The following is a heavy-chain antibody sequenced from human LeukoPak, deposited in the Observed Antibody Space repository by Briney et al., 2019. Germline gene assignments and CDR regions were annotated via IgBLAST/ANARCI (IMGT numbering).Heavy chain of an antibody. Sequence: GSLRLSCAASGFTFSDHYINWVRQAPGKGLEWIGYIYYSGSTNYNPSLKSRVTISVDTSKNQFSLKLSSVTAADTAVYYCARDSSGGACDYWGQGTLVTVSS. CDR3: ARDSSGGACDY. CDR2: IYYSGST. CDR1: GFTFSDHY. V-gene: IGHV4-59*11. J-gene: IGHJ4*02. D-gene: IGHD3-10*01.